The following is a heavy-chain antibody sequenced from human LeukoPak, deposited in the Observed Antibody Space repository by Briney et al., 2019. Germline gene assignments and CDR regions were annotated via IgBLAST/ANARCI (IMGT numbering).Heavy chain of an antibody. J-gene: IGHJ6*02. CDR3: AGETLPGIAVAGTYGMDV. V-gene: IGHV1-18*01. Sequence: ASVKVSCKASGFTFTSYGISWVRQAPGQGLEWMGWISAYNGNTNYAQKLQGRVTMTTDTSTSTAYMELRSLRSDDTAVYYCAGETLPGIAVAGTYGMDVWGQGTTVTVSS. CDR2: ISAYNGNT. D-gene: IGHD6-19*01. CDR1: GFTFTSYG.